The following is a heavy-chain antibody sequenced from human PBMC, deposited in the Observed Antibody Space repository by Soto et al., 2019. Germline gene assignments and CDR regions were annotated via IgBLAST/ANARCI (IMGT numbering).Heavy chain of an antibody. Sequence: ASVKVSCKASGYTFTSYAMHWVREAPGQRIEWMGWINAGNGNTKYSQKFQGRVTITRDTSASTAYMELSSLRSEDTAVYYCAVGYYDILTGYSSNWFDPWGQGTLVTVSS. CDR3: AVGYYDILTGYSSNWFDP. CDR2: INAGNGNT. CDR1: GYTFTSYA. V-gene: IGHV1-3*01. J-gene: IGHJ5*02. D-gene: IGHD3-9*01.